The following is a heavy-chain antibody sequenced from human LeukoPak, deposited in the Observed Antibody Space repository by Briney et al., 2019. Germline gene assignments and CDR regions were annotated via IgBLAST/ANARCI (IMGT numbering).Heavy chain of an antibody. Sequence: SETLSLTCAVSGGSFSGYYWSWIRQPPGKGLEWIGELYHSGSTNYNPSLKSRVTISVDTSKNQFSLKLSSVTAADTAVYYCARGRSSSWYYYYYYMDVWGKGTTVTVSS. CDR2: LYHSGST. J-gene: IGHJ6*03. CDR1: GGSFSGYY. CDR3: ARGRSSSWYYYYYYMDV. V-gene: IGHV4-34*01. D-gene: IGHD6-13*01.